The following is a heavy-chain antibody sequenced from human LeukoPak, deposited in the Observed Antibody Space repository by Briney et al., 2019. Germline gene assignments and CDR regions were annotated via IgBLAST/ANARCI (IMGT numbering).Heavy chain of an antibody. CDR1: GFTFSSYT. V-gene: IGHV3-64*01. Sequence: RSGGSPRLSCAASGFTFSSYTMHWVRQAPGKGLEYVSAISSNGGSTYYANSVKGRFTISRDNYKNTLYLQMGSLRAEDMAVYYCARWRHSSGYYYDDWGQGTLVTVSS. D-gene: IGHD3-22*01. CDR3: ARWRHSSGYYYDD. J-gene: IGHJ4*02. CDR2: ISSNGGST.